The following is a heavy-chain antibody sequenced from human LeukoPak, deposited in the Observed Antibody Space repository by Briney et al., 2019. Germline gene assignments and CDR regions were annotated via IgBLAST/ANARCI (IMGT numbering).Heavy chain of an antibody. J-gene: IGHJ3*02. V-gene: IGHV1-2*06. CDR2: INPNSGGT. D-gene: IGHD3-3*01. Sequence: ASVKVSCKASGYTFTGYYMHWVRQAPGQGLEWMGRINPNSGGTNYAQKFQGRVTMTRDTSISTAYMELSRLRSDDTAVYYCARGGDFWSGYSKDAFDIWGQGTMVTVSS. CDR3: ARGGDFWSGYSKDAFDI. CDR1: GYTFTGYY.